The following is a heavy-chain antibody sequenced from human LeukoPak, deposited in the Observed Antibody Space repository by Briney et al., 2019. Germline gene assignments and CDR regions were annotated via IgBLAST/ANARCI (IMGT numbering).Heavy chain of an antibody. CDR2: INHDGSNT. Sequence: GGSLRLSCAASGFTFSNAWMSWVRQAPGKGLVWVSRINHDGSNTNYADSVKGRFTLSRDNAENTLYLQMNSLRAEDTAVYYCVRDWGYDSSGYWQKYFDTWGQGTLVTVSS. J-gene: IGHJ4*02. D-gene: IGHD3-22*01. CDR1: GFTFSNAW. V-gene: IGHV3-74*01. CDR3: VRDWGYDSSGYWQKYFDT.